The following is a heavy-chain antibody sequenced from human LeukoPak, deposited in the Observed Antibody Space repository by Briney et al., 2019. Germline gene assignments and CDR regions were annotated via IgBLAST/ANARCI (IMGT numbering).Heavy chain of an antibody. J-gene: IGHJ4*02. CDR1: GYTFTSYY. Sequence: ASVKVSCKASGYTFTSYYMHWVRQAPGQGLERMGIINPSGGSTSYAQKFQGRVTMTRDTSTSTVYMELSSLRSEDTAVYYCARERVDTANARPEGFFQYYFDYWGQGTLVTVSS. CDR3: ARERVDTANARPEGFFQYYFDY. D-gene: IGHD5-18*01. V-gene: IGHV1-46*01. CDR2: INPSGGST.